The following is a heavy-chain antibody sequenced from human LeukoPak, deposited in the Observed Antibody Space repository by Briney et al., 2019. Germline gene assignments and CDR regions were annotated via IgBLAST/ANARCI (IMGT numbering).Heavy chain of an antibody. CDR2: IWYDGSIK. CDR3: ARDDYGAIIDY. Sequence: PGRSLRLSCAASGFTFSGHAMHWVRQAPGKGLEWVAIIWYDGSIKYYEDSVKGRFTISRDNSKNTLYLQMNSLRAEDTAVYYCARDDYGAIIDYWGQGTLVTVSS. V-gene: IGHV3-33*01. J-gene: IGHJ4*02. D-gene: IGHD4-17*01. CDR1: GFTFSGHA.